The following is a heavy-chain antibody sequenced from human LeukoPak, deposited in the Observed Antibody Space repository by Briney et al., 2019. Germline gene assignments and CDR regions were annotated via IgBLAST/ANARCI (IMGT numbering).Heavy chain of an antibody. Sequence: GASAKVSCKASGYTFTTYAISWVRQAPGQGLEWMGWISAYNGNTKYAQKLQGRVTMTTDTSTSTAYMELRSLTSDDTAVYYCARVDCGSISCYYLMAYPDYWGQGTLDTVSS. J-gene: IGHJ4*02. V-gene: IGHV1-18*01. D-gene: IGHD2-2*01. CDR2: ISAYNGNT. CDR3: ARVDCGSISCYYLMAYPDY. CDR1: GYTFTTYA.